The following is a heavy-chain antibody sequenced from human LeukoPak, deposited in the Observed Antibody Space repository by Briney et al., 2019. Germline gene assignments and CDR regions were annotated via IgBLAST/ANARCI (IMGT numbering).Heavy chain of an antibody. CDR2: ISSNGGTT. CDR1: GFTFSSYV. D-gene: IGHD3-22*01. J-gene: IGHJ4*02. CDR3: ARVHYDSSAYSDS. V-gene: IGHV3-64*01. Sequence: GGSLRLSCAASGFTFSSYVMYWVRRAPGKGLEYVSAISSNGGTTYYANSVKGRFTISRDNSKNTLYLQMGSLRAEDMAVYYCARVHYDSSAYSDSWGQGTLVTVSS.